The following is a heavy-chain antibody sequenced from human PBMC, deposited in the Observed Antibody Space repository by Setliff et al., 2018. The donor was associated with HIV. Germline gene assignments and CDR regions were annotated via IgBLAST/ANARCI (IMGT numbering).Heavy chain of an antibody. J-gene: IGHJ4*02. CDR2: MNPNSGNT. D-gene: IGHD3-10*01. CDR1: GSTFSTYD. Sequence: ASVKVSCKASGSTFSTYDINWVRQDPGQGPEWMGWMNPNSGNTGYAPKLQGRVTMTRNTSISTAYMELSSLRSEDTAVYYCARDLGHCFYYWGQGRLVTVS. CDR3: ARDLGHCFYY. V-gene: IGHV1-8*01.